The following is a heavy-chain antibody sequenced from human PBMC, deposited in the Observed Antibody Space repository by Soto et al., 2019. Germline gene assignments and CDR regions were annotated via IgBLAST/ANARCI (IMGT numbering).Heavy chain of an antibody. CDR1: GGSISSGDYY. J-gene: IGHJ4*02. D-gene: IGHD3-22*01. CDR3: ARTYDSSGLRFDY. Sequence: QVQLQESGPGLVKPSQTLSLTCTVSGGSISSGDYYWSWIRQPPGKGLEWMGNIYYSGSTYYNPSIKSRVSISVDTSKNQFSLKLSSVTAADTAVYYCARTYDSSGLRFDYWGQGTLVTVSS. CDR2: IYYSGST. V-gene: IGHV4-30-4*01.